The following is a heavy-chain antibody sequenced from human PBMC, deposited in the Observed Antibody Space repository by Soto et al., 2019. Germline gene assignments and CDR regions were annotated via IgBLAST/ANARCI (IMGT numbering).Heavy chain of an antibody. CDR1: GFTFSSYW. CDR2: INPDGSST. Sequence: EVQLVESGGGLVQPGGSLRLSCAASGFTFSSYWMHWVRQVPGKGLVWVARINPDGSSTNYADSVKGRFTISRDNAKNTLYLQMNSLRGEDTAVYYCATAGSYRFDYWGQGTLVTVS. CDR3: ATAGSYRFDY. D-gene: IGHD3-10*01. J-gene: IGHJ4*02. V-gene: IGHV3-74*01.